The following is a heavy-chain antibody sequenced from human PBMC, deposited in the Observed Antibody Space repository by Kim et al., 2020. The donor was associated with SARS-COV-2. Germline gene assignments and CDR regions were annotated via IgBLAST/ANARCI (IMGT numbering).Heavy chain of an antibody. J-gene: IGHJ6*02. CDR1: GGSISSYY. V-gene: IGHV4-59*13. D-gene: IGHD3-16*01. CDR3: ARAGGWGYYYGMDV. CDR2: IYYSGST. Sequence: SETLSLTCTVSGGSISSYYWSWIRQPPGKGLEWIGYIYYSGSTNYNPSLKSRVTISVDTSKNQFSLKLSSVTAADTAVYYCARAGGWGYYYGMDVWGQGTTVTVSS.